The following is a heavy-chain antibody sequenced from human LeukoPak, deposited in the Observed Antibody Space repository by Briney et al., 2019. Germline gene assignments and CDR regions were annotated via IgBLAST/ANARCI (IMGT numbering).Heavy chain of an antibody. J-gene: IGHJ6*04. CDR2: ISSSGSTI. CDR1: GFTFSSYE. V-gene: IGHV3-48*03. CDR3: ARGPTMKMDV. D-gene: IGHD3-22*01. Sequence: GGSLRLSCAASGFTFSSYEMNWVRQAPGKGLEWVSYISSSGSTIYYADSVKGRFTISRDNAKNSLYLQMNSLRAEDTAVYYCARGPTMKMDVWGKGTTVTVSS.